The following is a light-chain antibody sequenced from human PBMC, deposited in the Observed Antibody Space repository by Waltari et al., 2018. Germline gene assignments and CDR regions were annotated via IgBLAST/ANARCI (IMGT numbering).Light chain of an antibody. CDR2: EVN. Sequence: QSVLTQPPSASGSPGQSVTISCTGTSSDVGGNNYVSWYQQHPGKAPKPWIYEVNKRPSGVPDRFSGSKSGNTASLTVSGLQAEDEADYYCSSYGGSKVFGGGTKLTVL. J-gene: IGLJ3*02. CDR3: SSYGGSKV. V-gene: IGLV2-8*01. CDR1: SSDVGGNNY.